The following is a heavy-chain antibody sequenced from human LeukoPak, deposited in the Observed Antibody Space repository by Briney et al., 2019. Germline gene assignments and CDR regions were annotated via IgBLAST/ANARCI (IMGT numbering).Heavy chain of an antibody. J-gene: IGHJ5*02. CDR3: ARVGQQRDNWFDP. V-gene: IGHV1-3*01. Sequence: ASVTVSCKASGYTFTSYAMHWVRQAPGLRLEWLGWINAGNGNTKYSQKFQGRVTITRDTSASTAYMELSSLRSEDTAVYYCARVGQQRDNWFDPWGQGTLVTVSS. D-gene: IGHD6-13*01. CDR1: GYTFTSYA. CDR2: INAGNGNT.